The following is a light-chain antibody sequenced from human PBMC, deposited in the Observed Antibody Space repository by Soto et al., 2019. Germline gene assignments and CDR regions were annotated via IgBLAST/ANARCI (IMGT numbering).Light chain of an antibody. J-gene: IGLJ2*01. CDR1: SSDVGGYNY. Sequence: QSALTQPASVSGSPGQSITISCTGTSSDVGGYNYVSWYQQHPARAPKLMIYDVNDRPSGVSNRFSGSKSGNTASLTISGLQAEEEDDDYCSSYTGSSTLMVFGGGTKLTVL. V-gene: IGLV2-14*01. CDR3: SSYTGSSTLMV. CDR2: DVN.